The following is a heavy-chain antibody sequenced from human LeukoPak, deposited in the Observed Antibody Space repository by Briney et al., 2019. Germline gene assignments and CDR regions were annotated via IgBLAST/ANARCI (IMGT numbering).Heavy chain of an antibody. V-gene: IGHV4-61*02. J-gene: IGHJ4*02. CDR1: GGSISSGSYY. CDR3: ARRFGVVVAAIDY. Sequence: SETLSLTCTVSGGSISSGSYYWSWIRQPAGKGLGWIGRIYTSGSTNYNPSLKSRVTISVDTSKNQFSLKLSSVTAADTDVYYCARRFGVVVAAIDYWGQRTLVTVSS. D-gene: IGHD2-15*01. CDR2: IYTSGST.